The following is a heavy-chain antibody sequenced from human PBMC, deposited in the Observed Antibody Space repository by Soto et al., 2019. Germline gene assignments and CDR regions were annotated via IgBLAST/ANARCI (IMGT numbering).Heavy chain of an antibody. V-gene: IGHV3-72*01. CDR1: GFTFSDHY. CDR3: ARDSPPSVPAASLAPYYYMDV. D-gene: IGHD2-2*01. CDR2: TRNKANSYTT. J-gene: IGHJ6*03. Sequence: HPGGSLRLSCAASGFTFSDHYMDWVRQAPGKELEWVGRTRNKANSYTTEYAASVKGRFTISRDDSKNSLYLQMNSLKTEDTAVYYCARDSPPSVPAASLAPYYYMDVWGKGTTVTAP.